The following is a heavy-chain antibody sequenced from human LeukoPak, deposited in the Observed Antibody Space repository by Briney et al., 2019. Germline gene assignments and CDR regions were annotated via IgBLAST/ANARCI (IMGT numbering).Heavy chain of an antibody. CDR3: ANSIAVAGTNKGAFDI. D-gene: IGHD6-19*01. J-gene: IGHJ3*02. CDR2: IYHSGST. CDR1: GGSISSGGYY. Sequence: PSETLSLTCTVSGGSISSGGYYWSWIRQPPGKGLEWIGYIYHSGSTYYNPSLKSRVTISVDRSKNQFSLKLSSVTAADTAVYYCANSIAVAGTNKGAFDIWGQGTMVTVSS. V-gene: IGHV4-30-2*01.